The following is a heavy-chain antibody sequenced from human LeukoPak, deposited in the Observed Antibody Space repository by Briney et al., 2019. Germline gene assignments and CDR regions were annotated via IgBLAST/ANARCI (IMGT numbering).Heavy chain of an antibody. Sequence: GGSLRLSCAASEFTFSNYALHWVRQAPGKGLQWVAVISYDGNTIHYADSVKGRFIISRDTSKNTLYLQMNSLRAEDTAVYYCAKSVVVITFRFDDWGQGALVTVSS. CDR1: EFTFSNYA. V-gene: IGHV3-30-3*01. D-gene: IGHD2-15*01. J-gene: IGHJ4*02. CDR3: AKSVVVITFRFDD. CDR2: ISYDGNTI.